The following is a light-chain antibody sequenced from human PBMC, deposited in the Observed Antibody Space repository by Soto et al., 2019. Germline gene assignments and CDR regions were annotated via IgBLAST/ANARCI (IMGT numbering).Light chain of an antibody. Sequence: QSALTQPPSASGTPGQRVTISCSGSTSNIGRNPVNWYQQLPGKAPKLTIYDNIERPSGVPDRFSGSNSGTAASLAISGLQSEDEADYYCAAWDDSLNAWVLGGGTKLTVL. V-gene: IGLV1-44*01. J-gene: IGLJ3*02. CDR2: DNI. CDR3: AAWDDSLNAWV. CDR1: TSNIGRNP.